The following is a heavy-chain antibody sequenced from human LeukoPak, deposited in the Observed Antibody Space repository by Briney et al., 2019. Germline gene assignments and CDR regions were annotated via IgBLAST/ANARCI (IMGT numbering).Heavy chain of an antibody. D-gene: IGHD2-15*01. CDR3: ARQEDYCSGGDCDPRSEAFDV. Sequence: GQSLKISCKGSGYNFTSYWIGWVRQMPGKGLEWMGIIYPGDSDASYSPSFQGQVTISADKSIRTAYLQWSSLVASDTAMYYCARQEDYCSGGDCDPRSEAFDVWGQGTMVTVSS. J-gene: IGHJ3*01. V-gene: IGHV5-51*01. CDR1: GYNFTSYW. CDR2: IYPGDSDA.